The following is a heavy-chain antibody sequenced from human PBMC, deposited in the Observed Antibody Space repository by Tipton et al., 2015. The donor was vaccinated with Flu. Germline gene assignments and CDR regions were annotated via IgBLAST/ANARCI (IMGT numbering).Heavy chain of an antibody. CDR3: AREGDDYSRGWYAS. D-gene: IGHD6-19*01. CDR1: GGSISTYY. CDR2: FYNNGST. Sequence: LRLSCSVSGGSISTYYWSWIRQPAGKGLEWVGHFYNNGSTRYNPSLKNRCTMSADTSRSQFSLKVTSVTAADTAVYFCAREGDDYSRGWYASWGQGILVAVSS. J-gene: IGHJ5*02. V-gene: IGHV4-4*07.